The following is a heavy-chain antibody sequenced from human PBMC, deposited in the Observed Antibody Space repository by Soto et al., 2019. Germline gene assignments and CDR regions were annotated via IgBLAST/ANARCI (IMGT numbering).Heavy chain of an antibody. CDR2: IWYDGSNK. Sequence: QVQLVESGGGVVQPGRSLRLSCAASGFTFSGYGMHWVRQAPGKGLEWVAVIWYDGSNKYYADSVKGRFTISRDNSKNTLYLQMNSLRAEETAGYFCARGMGNYYYGMDVWGQGTTVTVSS. V-gene: IGHV3-33*01. D-gene: IGHD2-8*01. CDR3: ARGMGNYYYGMDV. CDR1: GFTFSGYG. J-gene: IGHJ6*02.